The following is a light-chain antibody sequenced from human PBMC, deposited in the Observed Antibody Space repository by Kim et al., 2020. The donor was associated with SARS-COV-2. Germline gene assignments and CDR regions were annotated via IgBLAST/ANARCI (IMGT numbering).Light chain of an antibody. J-gene: IGLJ2*01. V-gene: IGLV3-19*01. CDR1: SLRSYS. CDR2: GQN. Sequence: SSELTQDPDVSVALGQPVRINCPGDSLRSYSATWYQQKPGQAPILVIYGQNTQPSWLPDRLSGSRSVNTASLTITGPQAVDEADYYCNSRFRHDNVVFGG. CDR3: NSRFRHDNVV.